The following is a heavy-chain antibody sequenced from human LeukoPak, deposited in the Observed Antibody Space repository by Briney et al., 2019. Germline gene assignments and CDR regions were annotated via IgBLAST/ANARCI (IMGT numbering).Heavy chain of an antibody. V-gene: IGHV3-23*01. CDR2: VSGTGGSA. CDR3: ARSDYHNSGSHTVFDAFDI. Sequence: PGGSLRLSCAASGFTFSNYAMSWVRQAPGKGLEWVSAVSGTGGSAYYADSVKGRFTISRDNSKNTLYLQMNSLRAEDTVVYYCARSDYHNSGSHTVFDAFDIWGQGTRVTVSS. J-gene: IGHJ3*02. CDR1: GFTFSNYA. D-gene: IGHD3-10*01.